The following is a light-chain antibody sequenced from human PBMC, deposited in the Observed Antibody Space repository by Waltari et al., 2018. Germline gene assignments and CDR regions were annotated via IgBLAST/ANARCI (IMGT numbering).Light chain of an antibody. J-gene: IGLJ2*01. CDR3: SSYTSSSTVV. Sequence: QSALPQPASVSGSPGQSITISCPGTSSDVGGYNYVPWYQQHPGKAPKLMIYEVSNRPSGVSNRFSGSKSGNTASLTISGLQAEDEADYYCSSYTSSSTVVFGGGTKLTVL. CDR2: EVS. CDR1: SSDVGGYNY. V-gene: IGLV2-14*01.